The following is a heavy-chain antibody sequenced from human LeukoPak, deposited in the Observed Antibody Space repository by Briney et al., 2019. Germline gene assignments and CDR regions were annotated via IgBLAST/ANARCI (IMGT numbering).Heavy chain of an antibody. Sequence: SVKVSCKASGGTFSSYAISWVRQAPGQGLEWMGGIIPIFGTANYAQKFQGRVTITTDESTSTAYMELSSLRSEVTAVYYCALEYSSSATFDYWGQGTLVTVSS. D-gene: IGHD6-6*01. V-gene: IGHV1-69*05. J-gene: IGHJ4*02. CDR3: ALEYSSSATFDY. CDR1: GGTFSSYA. CDR2: IIPIFGTA.